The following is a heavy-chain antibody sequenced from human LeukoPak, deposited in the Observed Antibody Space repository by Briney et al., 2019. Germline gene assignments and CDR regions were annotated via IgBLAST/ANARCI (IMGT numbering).Heavy chain of an antibody. Sequence: SETLSLTCAVYGGSFSGYYWSWIRQPPGKGLEWIGEINHSGSTNYNPSLKSRVTISVDTSKNQFLLKLTSVTAADTAVYYCASGTTVTNFAYWGQGTLVTVSS. CDR2: INHSGST. CDR1: GGSFSGYY. J-gene: IGHJ4*02. CDR3: ASGTTVTNFAY. D-gene: IGHD4-17*01. V-gene: IGHV4-34*01.